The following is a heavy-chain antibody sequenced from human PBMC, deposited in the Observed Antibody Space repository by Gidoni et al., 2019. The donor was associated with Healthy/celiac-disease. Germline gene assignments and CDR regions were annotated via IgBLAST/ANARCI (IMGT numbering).Heavy chain of an antibody. V-gene: IGHV4-34*01. J-gene: IGHJ4*02. Sequence: QVQLQQWGAGLLKPSETLSLTCAVYGGSFSGYYWSWIRQPPGKGLEWIGEINHSGSTNYNPSLKSRVTISVDTSKNQFSLKLSSVTAADTAVYYCARVTTTVVTQAFDYWGQGTLVTVSS. D-gene: IGHD4-17*01. CDR1: GGSFSGYY. CDR3: ARVTTTVVTQAFDY. CDR2: INHSGST.